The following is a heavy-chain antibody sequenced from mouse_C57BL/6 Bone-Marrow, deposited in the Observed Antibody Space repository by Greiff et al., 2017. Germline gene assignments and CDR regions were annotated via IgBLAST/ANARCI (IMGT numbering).Heavy chain of an antibody. CDR2: IYPGDGDT. CDR1: GYAFSSYW. V-gene: IGHV1-80*01. J-gene: IGHJ3*01. D-gene: IGHD1-1*01. Sequence: VQLQESGAELVKPGASVKISCKASGYAFSSYWMNWVKQRPGKGLEWIGQIYPGDGDTNYNGKFKGKATLTADKSSSTAYMQLSSLTSEDSAVYFCARGDYGSNWFAYWGQGTLVTVSA. CDR3: ARGDYGSNWFAY.